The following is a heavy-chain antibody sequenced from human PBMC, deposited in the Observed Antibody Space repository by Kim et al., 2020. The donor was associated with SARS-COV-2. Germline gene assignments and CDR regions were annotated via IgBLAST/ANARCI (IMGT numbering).Heavy chain of an antibody. CDR3: ARAMTTVTTSARIYYYGMDV. J-gene: IGHJ6*02. D-gene: IGHD4-17*01. CDR1: GYSFTSYW. Sequence: GESLKISCKGSGYSFTSYWIGWVRQMPGKGLEWMGIIYPGDSDTRYSPSFQGQVTISADKSISTAYLQWSSLKASDTAMYYCARAMTTVTTSARIYYYGMDVWGQGTTVTVSS. V-gene: IGHV5-51*01. CDR2: IYPGDSDT.